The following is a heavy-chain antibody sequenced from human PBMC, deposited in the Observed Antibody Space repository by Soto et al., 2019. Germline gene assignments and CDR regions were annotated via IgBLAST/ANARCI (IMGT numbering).Heavy chain of an antibody. CDR1: GFTFSTYS. V-gene: IGHV3-48*01. J-gene: IGHJ6*02. CDR3: AREGAVAGTYYYYGMDV. D-gene: IGHD6-19*01. CDR2: ISSSSRTI. Sequence: EVQLVESGGGLVQPGGSLRLSCAASGFTFSTYSMNWVRQAPGKGLEWVSYISSSSRTIYYADSVKGRFIISRDNAKNSLYMQMNSLRAEDTAVYYCAREGAVAGTYYYYGMDVWGQGTTVTVSS.